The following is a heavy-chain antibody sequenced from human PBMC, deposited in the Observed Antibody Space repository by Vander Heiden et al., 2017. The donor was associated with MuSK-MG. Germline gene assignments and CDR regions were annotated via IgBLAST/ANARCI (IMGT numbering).Heavy chain of an antibody. D-gene: IGHD3-10*01. CDR1: GFTFDDYA. V-gene: IGHV3-9*03. CDR2: ISCNSGSI. CDR3: AKDTRGGYGWGGMDV. J-gene: IGHJ6*02. Sequence: EVQLVESGGGLVQPGRSLRLSCAASGFTFDDYAMHWVRQAPGKGLEWVSGISCNSGSIGYADSGKGRFTISRDNAKNSLYMQMNSLRAEEMALYYCAKDTRGGYGWGGMDVWGQGTTVTVYS.